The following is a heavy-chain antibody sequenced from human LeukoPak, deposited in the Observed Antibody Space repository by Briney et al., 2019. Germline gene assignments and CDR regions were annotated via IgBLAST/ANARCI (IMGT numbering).Heavy chain of an antibody. CDR2: IYPGDSDT. CDR3: ARLYGSGSYPFDY. Sequence: GESLKISFKGSGYMFTSYWIGWGRPMPGKGLEWMGIIYPGDSDTRYSPSFQGQVTISADKSISTAYLQWSSLKASDTAMYYFARLYGSGSYPFDYWGQGTLVTVSS. V-gene: IGHV5-51*01. J-gene: IGHJ4*02. D-gene: IGHD3-10*01. CDR1: GYMFTSYW.